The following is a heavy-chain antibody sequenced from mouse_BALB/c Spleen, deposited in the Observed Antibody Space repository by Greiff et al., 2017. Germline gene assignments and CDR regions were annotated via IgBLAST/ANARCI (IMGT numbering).Heavy chain of an antibody. Sequence: EVKLEESGGGLVKPGGSLKLSCAASGFTFSSYTMSWVRQTPEKRLEWVATISSGGGNTYYPDSVKGRFTISRDNAKNNLYLQMSSLRSEDTALYYCARSGDYDWYFDVWGAGTTVTVSS. CDR3: ARSGDYDWYFDV. CDR2: ISSGGGNT. J-gene: IGHJ1*01. CDR1: GFTFSSYT. V-gene: IGHV5-9*03. D-gene: IGHD2-4*01.